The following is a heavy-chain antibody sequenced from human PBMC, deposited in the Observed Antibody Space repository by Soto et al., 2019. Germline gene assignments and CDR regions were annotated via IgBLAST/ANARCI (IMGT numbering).Heavy chain of an antibody. J-gene: IGHJ5*02. CDR3: ISHSPEDMRRT. CDR2: IRSKANNYAT. D-gene: IGHD2-15*01. CDR1: GFTFSDSP. Sequence: EVQLVESGGGLVQPGGSVKLSCTASGFTFSDSPMHWVRQASGKGLEWVGRIRSKANNYATAYGASVKGRFTISRDDSKNTAYLQMNSLKTEHAAVYYCISHSPEDMRRTWGQGTLVTVSS. V-gene: IGHV3-73*02.